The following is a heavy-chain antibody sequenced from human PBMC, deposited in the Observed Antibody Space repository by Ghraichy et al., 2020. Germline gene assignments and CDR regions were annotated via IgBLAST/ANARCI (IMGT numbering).Heavy chain of an antibody. CDR2: ISSSSSYI. CDR3: ARGEPAAKFHYGMDV. CDR1: GFTFSSYS. Sequence: GGSLRLSCAASGFTFSSYSMNWVRQAPGKGLEWVSSISSSSSYIYYADSVKGRFTISRDNAKNSLYLQMNSLRAEDTAVYYCARGEPAAKFHYGMDVWGQGTTVTVSS. V-gene: IGHV3-21*01. J-gene: IGHJ6*02. D-gene: IGHD2-2*01.